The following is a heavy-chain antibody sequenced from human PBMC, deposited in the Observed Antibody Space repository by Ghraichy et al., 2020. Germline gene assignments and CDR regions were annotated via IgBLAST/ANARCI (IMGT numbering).Heavy chain of an antibody. Sequence: ASVKVSCKASGYTFTDYYMHWVRQTPGQGLEWMGWINPNSGGTSYAQKFQGRVTMTRDTSITTVYMEVSSLRSDDTAVYYCARDTQIVARGAREDYYGMDVWGQETTVTVSS. CDR2: INPNSGGT. J-gene: IGHJ6*02. CDR3: ARDTQIVARGAREDYYGMDV. D-gene: IGHD5-12*01. CDR1: GYTFTDYY. V-gene: IGHV1-2*02.